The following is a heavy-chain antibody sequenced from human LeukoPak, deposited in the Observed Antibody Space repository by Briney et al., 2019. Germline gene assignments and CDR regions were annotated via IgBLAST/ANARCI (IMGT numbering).Heavy chain of an antibody. CDR2: ISSSSSYI. D-gene: IGHD6-13*01. CDR3: ARAPAAGKWYYFDY. Sequence: GSLRLSCAASGFTFSSYSMNWVRQAPGKGLEWVSSISSSSSYIYYADSVKGRFTISRDNAKNSLYLQMNSLRAEDTAVYYCARAPAAGKWYYFDYWAREPWSPSPQ. CDR1: GFTFSSYS. J-gene: IGHJ4*02. V-gene: IGHV3-21*01.